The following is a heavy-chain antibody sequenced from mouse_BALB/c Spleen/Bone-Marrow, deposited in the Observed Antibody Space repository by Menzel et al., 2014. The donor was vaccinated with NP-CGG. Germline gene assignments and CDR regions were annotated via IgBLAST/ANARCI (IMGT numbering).Heavy chain of an antibody. D-gene: IGHD1-2*01. Sequence: QVQLQQSGAELAKPGASVKMSCKASGYTFTSYWMHWVKQRPGQGLEWIGYINPRTGYTECNQKFKDKATLTADKSSSTAYMQLSSLTSEDSAVYYCARAPLLRLRNYFDYWGQGTTLTVSS. CDR1: GYTFTSYW. J-gene: IGHJ2*01. V-gene: IGHV1-7*01. CDR2: INPRTGYT. CDR3: ARAPLLRLRNYFDY.